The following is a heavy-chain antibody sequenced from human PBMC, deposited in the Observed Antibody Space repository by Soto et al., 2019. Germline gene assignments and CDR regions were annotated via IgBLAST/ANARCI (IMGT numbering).Heavy chain of an antibody. CDR2: ISYDGITK. D-gene: IGHD2-2*03. V-gene: IGHV3-30*18. J-gene: IGHJ6*02. Sequence: VQLVESGGGVVQPGRSLRLSCAASGFTFSSYGMNWVRQAPGKGLEWVALISYDGITKYYADSVKGRFTISRDNAKNTQYLQMNSLRPEDTAVYYCAKGLDIVLVPGTIGPYYYYGVDVWGQWTTVTVSS. CDR1: GFTFSSYG. CDR3: AKGLDIVLVPGTIGPYYYYGVDV.